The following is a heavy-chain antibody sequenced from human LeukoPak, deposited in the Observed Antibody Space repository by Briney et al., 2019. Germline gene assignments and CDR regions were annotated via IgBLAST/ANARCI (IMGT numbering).Heavy chain of an antibody. CDR3: ARHGYNWTPAHFDY. Sequence: SETLSLTCTVSGVSIGSSSYYWGWIRQPPGKGLEWIESIYYSGSTYYNPSLKSRVTISVDTSKNQFSLKLSSVTAADTAVYYCARHGYNWTPAHFDYWGQGTLVTVSS. CDR1: GVSIGSSSYY. V-gene: IGHV4-39*01. J-gene: IGHJ4*02. D-gene: IGHD5-24*01. CDR2: IYYSGST.